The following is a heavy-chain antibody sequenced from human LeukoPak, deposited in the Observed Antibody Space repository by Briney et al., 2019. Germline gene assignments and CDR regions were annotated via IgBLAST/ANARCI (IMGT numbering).Heavy chain of an antibody. CDR1: GGTFLSHT. Sequence: ASVKVSCKTSGGTFLSHTFSWVRQAPGHGLEWIGKITPVIETAKYAQTFQGRLSIYTDKDTTTVYMDLSGLRLDDTADYYCARVNLRGSNYNWFDPWGQGTRVIVSS. D-gene: IGHD3-10*01. J-gene: IGHJ5*02. CDR3: ARVNLRGSNYNWFDP. CDR2: ITPVIETA. V-gene: IGHV1-69*08.